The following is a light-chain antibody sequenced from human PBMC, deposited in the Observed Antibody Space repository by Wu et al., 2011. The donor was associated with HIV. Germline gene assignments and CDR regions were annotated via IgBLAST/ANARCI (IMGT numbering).Light chain of an antibody. Sequence: TLSCRASQSVSSSYLAWYPAETWPGSHGSSSMVHPAGPTGIPDRFSGSGSGTLFTLTISRLEPEDSAVYFCQQYVSSPTFGQGTRLEIK. CDR2: VHP. J-gene: IGKJ5*01. CDR1: QSVSSSY. V-gene: IGKV3-20*01. CDR3: QQYVSSPT.